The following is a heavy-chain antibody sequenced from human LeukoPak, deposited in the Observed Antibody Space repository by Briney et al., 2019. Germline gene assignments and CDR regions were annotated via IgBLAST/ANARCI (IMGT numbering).Heavy chain of an antibody. CDR3: ARGSTPQDSRFGP. D-gene: IGHD2-15*01. CDR2: ISAYNGNT. V-gene: IGHV1-18*01. J-gene: IGHJ5*02. Sequence: ASVKVSCKASVYTFTSYGIGWVRQAPGKGLEWMGCISAYNGNTNYAQKLQGRVTMTTDTSTSTAYMELRSLRSDGTAVYYCARGSTPQDSRFGPWGQGSLVTVSS. CDR1: VYTFTSYG.